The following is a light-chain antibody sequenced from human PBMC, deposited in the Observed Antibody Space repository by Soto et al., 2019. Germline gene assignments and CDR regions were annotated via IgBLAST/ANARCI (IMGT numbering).Light chain of an antibody. CDR2: RNS. J-gene: IGLJ1*01. CDR3: QSYASSLSGYV. Sequence: QSVLTQPPSVSGAPGQRVTISCTGSSSNIGAGYDVHWYQQLPGTAPKLLIYRNSNRPSGVPDRFSGSKSGTSASLAITGLQAEDEADYYCQSYASSLSGYVFGTGTKLTVL. CDR1: SSNIGAGYD. V-gene: IGLV1-40*01.